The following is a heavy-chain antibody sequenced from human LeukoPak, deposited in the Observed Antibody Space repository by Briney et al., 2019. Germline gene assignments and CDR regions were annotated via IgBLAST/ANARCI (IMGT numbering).Heavy chain of an antibody. J-gene: IGHJ3*02. Sequence: GGSLRLSCTASEFTFSSFTMHWVRQAPGKGLEWVAFIRYDGSNKYYADSVKGRFTISRDNSKNTLYLQMNSLRAEDTAVYYCAKVRQPYCSGGSCYGGDAFDIWGQGTMVTVSS. CDR1: EFTFSSFT. CDR3: AKVRQPYCSGGSCYGGDAFDI. CDR2: IRYDGSNK. D-gene: IGHD2-15*01. V-gene: IGHV3-30*02.